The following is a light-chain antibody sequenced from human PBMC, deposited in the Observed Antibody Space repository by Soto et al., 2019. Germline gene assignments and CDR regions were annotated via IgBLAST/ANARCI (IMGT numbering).Light chain of an antibody. CDR2: LGS. V-gene: IGKV2-28*01. J-gene: IGKJ5*01. Sequence: DIVMTQSPLSLPATPVEPASISCRSSQSLLHNNGYNYLNWYLQKPGQSPQLLIYLGSDRSSGVPDRVSGSGSGTDFTLKISRVEAEDVGVYYCMQALETPITFGQGTRLEI. CDR3: MQALETPIT. CDR1: QSLLHNNGYNY.